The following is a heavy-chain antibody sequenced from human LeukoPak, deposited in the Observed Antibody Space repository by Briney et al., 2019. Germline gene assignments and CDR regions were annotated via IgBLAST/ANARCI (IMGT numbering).Heavy chain of an antibody. CDR2: IWYDGSNK. V-gene: IGHV3-33*01. J-gene: IGHJ6*02. CDR3: ARVLVGATGGMDV. CDR1: GFTFSSYG. Sequence: GRSLRLSCAASGFTFSSYGMHWVRQAPGKGLEWVAVIWYDGSNKYYADSVKGRFTISRDNSKNTLYLQMNSLRAEDTAVYYRARVLVGATGGMDVWGQGTTVTVSS. D-gene: IGHD1-26*01.